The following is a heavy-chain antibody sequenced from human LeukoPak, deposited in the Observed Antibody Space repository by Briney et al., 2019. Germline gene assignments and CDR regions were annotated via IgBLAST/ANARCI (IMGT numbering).Heavy chain of an antibody. CDR2: LSGSGGST. V-gene: IGHV3-23*01. Sequence: GGSLRLSCAASGLTFSSYAMSWVRQTSGKGLEWVSALSGSGGSTYYADSVKGRFTISRDNSKNTLYLQMNSLRAEDTAVYYCAKKVAAGFYYFDYWGQGTLVTVSS. CDR1: GLTFSSYA. CDR3: AKKVAAGFYYFDY. J-gene: IGHJ4*02. D-gene: IGHD6-13*01.